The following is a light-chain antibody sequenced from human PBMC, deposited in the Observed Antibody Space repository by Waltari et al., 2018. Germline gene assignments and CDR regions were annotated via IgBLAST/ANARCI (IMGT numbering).Light chain of an antibody. CDR1: QSLLHANGKNY. J-gene: IGKJ2*01. V-gene: IGKV2-28*01. CDR2: LGS. Sequence: EIVMTQSPLSLPVTFGEPASISCRSSQSLLHANGKNYVDWYVLKPGQSPRLLISLGSNRASGVPDRFSGIGSDTDFTLRISRVEAEDFGVYYCMQALMTPNTFGQGTKLEI. CDR3: MQALMTPNT.